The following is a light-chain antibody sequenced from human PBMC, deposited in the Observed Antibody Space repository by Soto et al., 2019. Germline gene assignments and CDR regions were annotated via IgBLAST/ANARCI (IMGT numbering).Light chain of an antibody. Sequence: IQMTQFPSTLSASVGDTVTITCRASQSISSWLAWYQQKPGKAPKLLIYAASTLQSGVPSRFSGSGSGTDFTLTISSLQPEDFATYYCQQLNSYPITFGQGTRLEIK. V-gene: IGKV1-5*01. CDR2: AAS. CDR1: QSISSW. CDR3: QQLNSYPIT. J-gene: IGKJ5*01.